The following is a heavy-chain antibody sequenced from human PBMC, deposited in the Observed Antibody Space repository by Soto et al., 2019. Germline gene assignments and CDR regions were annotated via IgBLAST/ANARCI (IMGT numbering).Heavy chain of an antibody. J-gene: IGHJ4*02. CDR3: AKPGLTVAGTRYFDR. V-gene: IGHV3-23*05. D-gene: IGHD6-19*01. Sequence: EVQLLESGGGLVQPGGSLGLSCAASGFTFNTYAMSWVRQAPGKGLEWVSAIGSDGTAIQYADSVKGRFTISKDNSKGTLYLQMNSLRAEDTAVYYCAKPGLTVAGTRYFDRWGQGTLVTVSS. CDR2: IGSDGTAI. CDR1: GFTFNTYA.